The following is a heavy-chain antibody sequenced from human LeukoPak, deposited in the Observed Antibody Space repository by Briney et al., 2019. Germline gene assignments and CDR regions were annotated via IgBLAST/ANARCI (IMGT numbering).Heavy chain of an antibody. D-gene: IGHD5-24*01. Sequence: GGSLRLSCAASRFTFSDYYMSWIRQAPGKGLEWVSYISRNGDTIFYADSVKGGFTISRDNGKNSLYLQMKRLRAEDTAVYYCARGYINFDYWGQGTLVTVSS. CDR2: ISRNGDTI. J-gene: IGHJ4*02. CDR3: ARGYINFDY. V-gene: IGHV3-11*01. CDR1: RFTFSDYY.